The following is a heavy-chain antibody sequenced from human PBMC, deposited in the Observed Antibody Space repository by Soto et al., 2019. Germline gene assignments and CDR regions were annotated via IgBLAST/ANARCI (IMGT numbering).Heavy chain of an antibody. CDR1: GDSISTFY. Sequence: SETLSLTCSVSGDSISTFYWNWIRQPPGKGLEWIGYIFDTVTTNYNPSLKSRLTMSVDTSKNQFSLKLNSVTAADTAVYYCARRGTTWFSFDYWGQGTLVTVSS. CDR2: IFDTVTT. V-gene: IGHV4-59*08. D-gene: IGHD6-13*01. J-gene: IGHJ4*02. CDR3: ARRGTTWFSFDY.